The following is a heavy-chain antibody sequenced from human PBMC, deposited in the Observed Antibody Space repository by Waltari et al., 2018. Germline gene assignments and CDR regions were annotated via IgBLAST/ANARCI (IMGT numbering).Heavy chain of an antibody. Sequence: EVQLLESGGGLVQPGGSLRLSCAALGFTFSSYAVSWVRQAPGKGLEWGSAISGSGGSTYYADSVKDRFTISRDNSKNTLYLQMNSLRAEDTAVYYCAITVTTSDASFDIWGQGTMVTVSS. CDR2: ISGSGGST. J-gene: IGHJ3*02. V-gene: IGHV3-23*01. CDR1: GFTFSSYA. CDR3: AITVTTSDASFDI. D-gene: IGHD4-17*01.